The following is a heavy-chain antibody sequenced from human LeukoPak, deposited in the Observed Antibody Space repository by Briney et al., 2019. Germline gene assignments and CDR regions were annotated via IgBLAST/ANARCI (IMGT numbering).Heavy chain of an antibody. CDR3: ARPDYGDYSSSFDY. D-gene: IGHD4-17*01. V-gene: IGHV1-2*02. Sequence: ASVNVSCKSSGYTFTGYYMHGVPHAPGQGLEEMGWINPNSGGTNYAQKFQGRVTMTRDTSISTAYMELSRLRSDDTAVYYCARPDYGDYSSSFDYWGQGTLVTVSS. CDR2: INPNSGGT. J-gene: IGHJ4*02. CDR1: GYTFTGYY.